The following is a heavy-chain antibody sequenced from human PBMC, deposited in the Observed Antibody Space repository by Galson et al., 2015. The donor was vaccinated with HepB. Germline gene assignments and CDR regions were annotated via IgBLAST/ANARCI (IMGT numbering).Heavy chain of an antibody. V-gene: IGHV3-23*01. CDR2: INGRGSTR. Sequence: SLRLSCAGSGFIFRHHAMAWIRQAPGKGLEWVSGINGRGSTRSHSDAVKGRFSISRDNSQDTVFLQMDNLRAEDTAVYSCVKEGSWFGGDWFDPWGQGALVTVS. J-gene: IGHJ5*02. CDR1: GFIFRHHA. CDR3: VKEGSWFGGDWFDP. D-gene: IGHD3-16*01.